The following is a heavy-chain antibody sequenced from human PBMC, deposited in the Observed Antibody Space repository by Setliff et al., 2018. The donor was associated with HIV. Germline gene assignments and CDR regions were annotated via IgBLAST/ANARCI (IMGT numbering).Heavy chain of an antibody. D-gene: IGHD3-10*01. CDR2: MNSKGES. Sequence: SETLSLTCTVSGGSIRVDNYFWGWIRQPPGKGLEWIGIMNSKGESFYNASFTNGVLISIDTSKNRFPLTMTSVTAADTAVYYCARHRQISDWFDPWGQGILVTVSS. CDR1: GGSIRVDNYF. J-gene: IGHJ5*02. V-gene: IGHV4-39*01. CDR3: ARHRQISDWFDP.